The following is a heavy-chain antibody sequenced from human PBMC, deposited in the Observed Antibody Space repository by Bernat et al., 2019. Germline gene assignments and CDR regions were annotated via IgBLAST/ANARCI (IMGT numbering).Heavy chain of an antibody. Sequence: EVQLVETGGGLIQPGGSLRLSCAASGFTVSSNYMSWVRQAPGKGLEWVSVIYSGVTTYYADSVKGRFTISRDSSKNILYLQRKSLGAEDTAVYYCAGLAALPGFGAFDIWGQGTRVTVSS. CDR2: IYSGVTT. D-gene: IGHD2-15*01. J-gene: IGHJ3*02. CDR3: AGLAALPGFGAFDI. CDR1: GFTVSSNY. V-gene: IGHV3-53*02.